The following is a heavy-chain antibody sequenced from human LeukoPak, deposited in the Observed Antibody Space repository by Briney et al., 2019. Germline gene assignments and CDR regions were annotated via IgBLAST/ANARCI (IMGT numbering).Heavy chain of an antibody. Sequence: GSLRLSCAASGFTFSSYAMSWVRQAPGKGLKWVSAISGSAGSTNYADSVKGRFTISRDNSKNTVYLQMNSLRAEDTAVYYCARHSSGWYGDGFDIWGQGSMVTVSS. D-gene: IGHD6-19*01. V-gene: IGHV3-23*01. CDR1: GFTFSSYA. CDR3: ARHSSGWYGDGFDI. J-gene: IGHJ3*02. CDR2: ISGSAGST.